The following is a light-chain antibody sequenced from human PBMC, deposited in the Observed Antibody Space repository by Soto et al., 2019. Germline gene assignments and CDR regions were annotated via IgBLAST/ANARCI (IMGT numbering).Light chain of an antibody. V-gene: IGKV3-20*01. CDR3: QQYGSSSWT. CDR2: AAS. Sequence: EMVFAQSPGTLSLYPGERATLSCRASQSVSASYLAWYQQKPGQAPSLLINAASSRATGIPDRFSGSGSGTDFTLTISRLEPEDFAGYYCQQYGSSSWTFGQGTKVDIK. CDR1: QSVSASY. J-gene: IGKJ1*01.